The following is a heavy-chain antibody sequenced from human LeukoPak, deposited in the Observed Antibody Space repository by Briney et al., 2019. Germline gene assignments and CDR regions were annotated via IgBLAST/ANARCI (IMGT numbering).Heavy chain of an antibody. J-gene: IGHJ4*02. V-gene: IGHV1-69*05. CDR3: ARSDKRWLQSSPLDY. D-gene: IGHD5-24*01. Sequence: GSSVKVSCKASGGTFSSYAISWVRQAPGQGLEWMGGIIPIFGTANYAQKFQGRITITTDESTSTAYMELSSLRSEDTAVYYCARSDKRWLQSSPLDYWGQGTLVTVSS. CDR1: GGTFSSYA. CDR2: IIPIFGTA.